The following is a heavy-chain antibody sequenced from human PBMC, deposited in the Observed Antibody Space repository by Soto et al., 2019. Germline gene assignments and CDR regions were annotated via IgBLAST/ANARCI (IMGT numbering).Heavy chain of an antibody. CDR3: VMVDNYVTPTPQDV. CDR2: ISPYTGNT. J-gene: IGHJ6*02. CDR1: GYILVNYG. D-gene: IGHD3-16*01. V-gene: IGHV1-18*01. Sequence: QVQLVQSGDEVQKPGASVKVSCKASGYILVNYGIAWVRQAPGQGLEWMGWISPYTGNTHSATKVQGRLTMTTDTSTSTAYMDLGSLTSDDTAVYYCVMVDNYVTPTPQDVWGQGNTVTVSS.